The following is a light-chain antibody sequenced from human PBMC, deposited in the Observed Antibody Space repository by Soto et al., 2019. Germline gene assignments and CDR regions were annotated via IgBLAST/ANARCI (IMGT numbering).Light chain of an antibody. Sequence: SYELTQPPSVSVSPGQTARITCSGDALPKQYAYWYQQKPGQAPVLVRYKDSERPSGIPERFSGSSSGTTVTLTISGVQAEDEADYYCQSADSSGTYPYVFGTGTKLTVL. CDR2: KDS. CDR3: QSADSSGTYPYV. V-gene: IGLV3-25*03. CDR1: ALPKQY. J-gene: IGLJ1*01.